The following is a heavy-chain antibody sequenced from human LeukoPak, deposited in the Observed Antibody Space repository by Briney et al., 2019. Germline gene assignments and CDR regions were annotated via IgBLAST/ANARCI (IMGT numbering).Heavy chain of an antibody. CDR3: ASRGYTYEFDY. CDR1: GGSISSGGYS. D-gene: IGHD5-18*01. V-gene: IGHV4-30-2*01. J-gene: IGHJ4*02. CDR2: IYHSGST. Sequence: SQTLSLTCAVSGGSISSGGYSWSWIRQPPGKGLEWIGYIYHSGSTYYNPSLKSRVTISVDTSNNQFSLKLSSVTAADTAVYYCASRGYTYEFDYWGQGTLVTVSS.